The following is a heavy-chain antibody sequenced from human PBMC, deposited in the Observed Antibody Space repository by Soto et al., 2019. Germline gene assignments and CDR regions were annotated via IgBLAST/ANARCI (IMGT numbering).Heavy chain of an antibody. CDR3: ALIKDCSRTDCFLASFDP. CDR1: GLSLSNGKLG. D-gene: IGHD2-2*01. V-gene: IGHV2-26*01. CDR2: IFSNDEK. Sequence: SGPTLVNPTETLTLTCTVSGLSLSNGKLGVSWIRQPPGKALEWLAHIFSNDEKSYSTSLNSRLTISKDTSKSQVVLTMINMDPVDSGTYYCALIKDCSRTDCFLASFDPWGQGTLVTVSS. J-gene: IGHJ5*02.